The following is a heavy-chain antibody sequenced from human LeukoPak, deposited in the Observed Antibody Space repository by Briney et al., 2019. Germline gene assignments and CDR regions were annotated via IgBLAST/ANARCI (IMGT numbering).Heavy chain of an antibody. CDR3: AREGSGWYGNFDY. CDR2: INPDSGGT. CDR1: AYTFTGYY. Sequence: GASVKVSCKASAYTFTGYYMHWVRQAPGQRLEWMGWINPDSGGTNYAQKFQGRVTMTRDTSISTAYMEVSRLRSDGTAVYYCAREGSGWYGNFDYWGQGTLVTVSS. D-gene: IGHD6-19*01. V-gene: IGHV1-2*02. J-gene: IGHJ4*02.